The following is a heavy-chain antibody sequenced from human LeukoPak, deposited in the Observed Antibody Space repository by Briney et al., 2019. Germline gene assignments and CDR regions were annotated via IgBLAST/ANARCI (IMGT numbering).Heavy chain of an antibody. D-gene: IGHD1-26*01. J-gene: IGHJ6*02. Sequence: SETLSLTCTVSGGSISSGDYYWSWIRQPPGKGLEWIGYIYYSGSTYYNPSLKSRVTISVDTSKNQFSLRLSSVTAADTAVYYCAKEVVLGETNYFYYGMDVWGQGTTVTVSS. CDR2: IYYSGST. V-gene: IGHV4-30-4*01. CDR1: GGSISSGDYY. CDR3: AKEVVLGETNYFYYGMDV.